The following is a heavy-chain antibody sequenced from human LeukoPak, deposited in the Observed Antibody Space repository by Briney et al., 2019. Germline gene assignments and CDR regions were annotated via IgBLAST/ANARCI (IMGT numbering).Heavy chain of an antibody. D-gene: IGHD2-15*01. CDR3: MRGWVVERDAFDI. CDR1: GYSISSGYY. Sequence: SETLSLTCTVSGYSISSGYYWGWIRQPPGKGLEWIGSIYHSGSTYYNPSLKSRVTISVDTSKNQFSLKLSSVTAADTAVYYCMRGWVVERDAFDIWGQGTMVTVSS. V-gene: IGHV4-38-2*02. J-gene: IGHJ3*02. CDR2: IYHSGST.